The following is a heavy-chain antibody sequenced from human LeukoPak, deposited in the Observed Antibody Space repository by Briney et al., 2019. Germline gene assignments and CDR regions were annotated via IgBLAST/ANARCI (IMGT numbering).Heavy chain of an antibody. J-gene: IGHJ4*02. V-gene: IGHV4-59*11. CDR2: IYYSGTT. CDR1: GASINSHY. CDR3: ARSPSNWNYNY. D-gene: IGHD1-7*01. Sequence: SETLSLTCTVSGASINSHYWSWFRHPPEKGLEWIGHIYYSGTTFYNPSLNRRVTISVDTSKNQFSLKLSSVTAADTAMYYCARSPSNWNYNYWGQGTLVTVSS.